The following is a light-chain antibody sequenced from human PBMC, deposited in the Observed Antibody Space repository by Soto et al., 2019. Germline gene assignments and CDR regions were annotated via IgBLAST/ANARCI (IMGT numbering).Light chain of an antibody. Sequence: QSALTQPASVSGPPGQSITISCTGTSSDVGGYNYVSWYQQHPGKAPKLMIYDVSNRPSGVSNRFSGSKSGNTPSLTISGLQAEDEADYYCSSYTSSSPVVFGGGTKLTVL. CDR3: SSYTSSSPVV. J-gene: IGLJ2*01. V-gene: IGLV2-14*01. CDR1: SSDVGGYNY. CDR2: DVS.